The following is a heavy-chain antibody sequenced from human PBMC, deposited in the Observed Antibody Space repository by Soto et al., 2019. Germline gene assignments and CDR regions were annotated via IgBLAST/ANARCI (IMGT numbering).Heavy chain of an antibody. CDR3: ARDYYYDSSGPRWFDP. V-gene: IGHV3-11*06. D-gene: IGHD3-22*01. CDR1: GFTFSDYY. CDR2: ISSSSSYT. J-gene: IGHJ5*02. Sequence: GGSLRLSCAASGFTFSDYYMSWIRQAPGKGLEWVSYISSSSSYTNYADSVKGRFTISRDNAKNSLYLQMNSLRAEDTAVYYCARDYYYDSSGPRWFDPWGQGTLVTVSS.